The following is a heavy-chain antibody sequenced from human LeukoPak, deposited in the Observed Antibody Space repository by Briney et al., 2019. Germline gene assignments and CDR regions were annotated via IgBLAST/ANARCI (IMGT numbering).Heavy chain of an antibody. D-gene: IGHD2-15*01. CDR3: AREGYCSGGTCYSTMNWFDP. CDR2: ISGYIDNT. V-gene: IGHV1-18*01. J-gene: IGHJ5*02. Sequence: ASVKVSCKASGYSFTRYGITWVRQAPGQGLEWMGWISGYIDNTNYAQKLQGRVTLTTDTSTSTAYMELRSLRSDDTAVYYCAREGYCSGGTCYSTMNWFDPWGQGTLFTLSS. CDR1: GYSFTRYG.